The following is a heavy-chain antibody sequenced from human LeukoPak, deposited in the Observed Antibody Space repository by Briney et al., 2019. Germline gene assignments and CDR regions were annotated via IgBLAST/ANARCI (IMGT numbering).Heavy chain of an antibody. J-gene: IGHJ4*02. CDR1: GYSFTSHC. Sequence: GESLKISCKGSGYSFTSHCIGWVRQMPGKGLEWMGIIYPGDSDTRYSPSFQGQVTISADKSISTAYLQWSSLKASGTAMYYCARQGSYGYIPVDYWGQGTLVTVSS. D-gene: IGHD5-18*01. CDR3: ARQGSYGYIPVDY. CDR2: IYPGDSDT. V-gene: IGHV5-51*01.